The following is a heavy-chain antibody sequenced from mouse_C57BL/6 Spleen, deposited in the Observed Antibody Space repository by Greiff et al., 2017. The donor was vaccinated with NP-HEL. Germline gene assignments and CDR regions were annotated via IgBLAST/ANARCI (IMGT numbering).Heavy chain of an antibody. Sequence: EVQLVESGGGLVKPGGSLKLSCAASGFTFSSYTMSWVRQTPEKRLEWVATISGGGGNTYYPDSVKGRFTISRDNAKNTLYLQMSSLRSEDTALYYCARQITTVVATYWYFDVWGTGTTVTVSS. CDR1: GFTFSSYT. CDR3: ARQITTVVATYWYFDV. D-gene: IGHD1-1*01. CDR2: ISGGGGNT. J-gene: IGHJ1*03. V-gene: IGHV5-9*01.